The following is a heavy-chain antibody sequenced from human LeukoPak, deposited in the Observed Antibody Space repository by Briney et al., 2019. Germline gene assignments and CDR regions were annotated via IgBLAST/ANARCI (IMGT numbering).Heavy chain of an antibody. CDR1: GFTFSSYA. J-gene: IGHJ4*02. D-gene: IGHD3-3*01. V-gene: IGHV3-23*01. CDR3: AKDLHGEVPDYFDY. CDR2: ISSSGGTT. Sequence: GGSLRLSCVASGFTFSSYAMGWVRQAPGKGLERVSGISSSGGTTYYIDSVKGRFTISRDNSKNTLYLQVNSLRADDTAVYYCAKDLHGEVPDYFDYWGQGSLVTVSS.